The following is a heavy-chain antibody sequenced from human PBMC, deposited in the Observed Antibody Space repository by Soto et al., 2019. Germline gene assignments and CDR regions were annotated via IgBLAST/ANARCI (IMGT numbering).Heavy chain of an antibody. Sequence: SETLSLTCTVSGGSISSGTYSWGWIRQSPGKGLEWIATIYSSENTYYNPSLKSRVTISVDRSKNQFSLKLSSVTAADTAVYYCARVRSGWGIDYWGQGTLVTVSS. CDR1: GGSISSGTYS. D-gene: IGHD6-19*01. CDR3: ARVRSGWGIDY. CDR2: IYSSENT. V-gene: IGHV4-39*07. J-gene: IGHJ4*02.